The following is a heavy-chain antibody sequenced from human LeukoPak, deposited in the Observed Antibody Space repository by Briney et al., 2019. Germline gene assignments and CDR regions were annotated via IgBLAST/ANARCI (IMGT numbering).Heavy chain of an antibody. CDR1: GGSISSNY. CDR2: IYTSGST. J-gene: IGHJ6*02. Sequence: PSETLSLTCTASGGSISSNYWSWIRQPAGKGLEWIGRIYTSGSTNYNPSLKSRVSMSLDTSKNQFSLKLNSVTAADTAVYYCARQPPYYYGMDVWGRGTTVTVFS. V-gene: IGHV4-4*07. CDR3: ARQPPYYYGMDV.